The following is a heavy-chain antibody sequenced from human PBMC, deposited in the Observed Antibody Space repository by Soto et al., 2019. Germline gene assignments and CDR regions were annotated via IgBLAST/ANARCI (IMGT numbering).Heavy chain of an antibody. J-gene: IGHJ2*01. CDR1: GYTFTSYG. Sequence: ASVKVSCKASGYTFTSYGISWVRQAPGQGLEWMGWISAYNGNTNYAQKLQGRVTMTTDTSTSTAYMELRSLRSDDTAVYYCARNEDYYDSSGYYRGYWYFDLWGRGTLVTVSS. CDR2: ISAYNGNT. V-gene: IGHV1-18*01. D-gene: IGHD3-22*01. CDR3: ARNEDYYDSSGYYRGYWYFDL.